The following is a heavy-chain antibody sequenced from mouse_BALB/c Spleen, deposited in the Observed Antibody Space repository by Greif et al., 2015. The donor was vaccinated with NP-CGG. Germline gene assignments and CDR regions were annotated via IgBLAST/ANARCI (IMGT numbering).Heavy chain of an antibody. CDR1: GYTFTSYY. CDR2: INPSNGGT. Sequence: QVQLQQPGAELVKPGASVKLSCKASGYTFTSYYMYWVKQRPGQGLEWIGEINPSNGGTNFNEKFKSKATLTVDKSSSTAYMQLSSLTSEDSAVYYCTSSHYYAMDYWGQGTSVTVSS. J-gene: IGHJ4*01. CDR3: TSSHYYAMDY. V-gene: IGHV1S81*02.